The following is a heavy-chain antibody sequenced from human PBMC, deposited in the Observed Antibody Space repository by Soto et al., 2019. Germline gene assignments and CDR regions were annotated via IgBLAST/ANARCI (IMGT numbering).Heavy chain of an antibody. CDR2: IIPVFGNT. V-gene: IGHV1-69*06. J-gene: IGHJ6*02. D-gene: IGHD3-10*01. Sequence: QLQLEQSGPEVKKPGSSVKVSCKASGRSFSSDGVSWVRQVPGQGLEWMGGIIPVFGNTKYVQRFQGRLTITADKSTSTVYMEMSSLSPEDTAVYFCARGQYYSSGSAATSYFYFGIDVWGQGTTVIVSS. CDR1: GRSFSSDG. CDR3: ARGQYYSSGSAATSYFYFGIDV.